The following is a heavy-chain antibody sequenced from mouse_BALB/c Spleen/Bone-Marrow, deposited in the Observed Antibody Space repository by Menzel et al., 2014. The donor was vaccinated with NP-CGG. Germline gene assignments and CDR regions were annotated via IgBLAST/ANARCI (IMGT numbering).Heavy chain of an antibody. CDR3: ARANYYGSSYYVMDY. D-gene: IGHD1-1*01. CDR2: IDPANGNT. CDR1: GFNIKDTY. Sequence: VQLQQPGTELVKPGASVKLSCTASGFNIKDTYMHWVKQRPEQGLEWIGRIDPANGNTRYDPKFQGKATITADTSSNTAYLQLTSLTSEDTAVYYCARANYYGSSYYVMDYWGQGTSVTVSS. J-gene: IGHJ4*01. V-gene: IGHV14-3*02.